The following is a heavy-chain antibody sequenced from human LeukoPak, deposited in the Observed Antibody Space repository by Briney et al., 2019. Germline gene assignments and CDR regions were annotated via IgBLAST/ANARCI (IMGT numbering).Heavy chain of an antibody. V-gene: IGHV3-23*01. D-gene: IGHD3-22*01. CDR3: ASSYDSSGYYYNWYFDL. CDR1: GFTFSSYA. CDR2: ISGSGGST. J-gene: IGHJ2*01. Sequence: GGSLRLSCAASGFTFSSYAMSWVRQAPGKGLEWVSAISGSGGSTYYADSVKGRFTISRDNSKNTLYLQMNSLRAEDTAVYYCASSYDSSGYYYNWYFDLWGRGTLVTVSS.